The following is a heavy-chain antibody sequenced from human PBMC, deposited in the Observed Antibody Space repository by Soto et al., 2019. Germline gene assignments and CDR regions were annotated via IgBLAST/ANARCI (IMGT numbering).Heavy chain of an antibody. CDR1: GFTFSSYA. CDR3: AKETVRIVGASYYFDY. V-gene: IGHV3-23*01. D-gene: IGHD1-26*01. Sequence: GGSLRLSCAASGFTFSSYAMSWVRQAPGKGLEWVSAIGGSGGSTYYEDSVKGRFTISGDNSKNTLYLQMNSLRAEDTAVYYCAKETVRIVGASYYFDYWGQGTLVTVSS. J-gene: IGHJ4*02. CDR2: IGGSGGST.